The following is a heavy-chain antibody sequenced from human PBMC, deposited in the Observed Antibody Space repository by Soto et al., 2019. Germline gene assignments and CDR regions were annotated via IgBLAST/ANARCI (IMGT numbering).Heavy chain of an antibody. CDR1: GFTFEDYA. J-gene: IGHJ4*02. CDR3: AKMVTWDSSGYYQGGFDC. D-gene: IGHD3-22*01. CDR2: ISWNSGNI. V-gene: IGHV3-9*01. Sequence: EMHLVESGGGLVQPGRSLRLSCAASGFTFEDYAMHWVRQAPGKGLEWVSGISWNSGNIIYADSVKGRLTISRDNAKNSLYLQMNSLRLEDTALYYWAKMVTWDSSGYYQGGFDCWGQGTLVTVSS.